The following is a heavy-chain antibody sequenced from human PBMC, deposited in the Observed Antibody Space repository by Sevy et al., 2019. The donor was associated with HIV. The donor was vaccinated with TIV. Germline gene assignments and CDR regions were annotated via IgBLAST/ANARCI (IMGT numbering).Heavy chain of an antibody. Sequence: SETLSLTCTVSGGSISSYYWSWIRQPPGKGLEWIGYIYYSGSTNYNPSLKSRVTISVDTSKNQFSLKLSSVTAADTAVYYCARDMLGYCSSTSCYAEGYFDYWGLGTLVTVSS. D-gene: IGHD2-2*01. CDR3: ARDMLGYCSSTSCYAEGYFDY. V-gene: IGHV4-59*01. CDR1: GGSISSYY. J-gene: IGHJ4*02. CDR2: IYYSGST.